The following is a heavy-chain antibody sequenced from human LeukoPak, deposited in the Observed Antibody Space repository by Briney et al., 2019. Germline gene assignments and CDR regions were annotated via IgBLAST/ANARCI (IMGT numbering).Heavy chain of an antibody. CDR2: ISVHNGNK. CDR3: ARDCDRSGYFCY. D-gene: IGHD3-22*01. V-gene: IGHV1-18*01. J-gene: IGHJ4*02. CDR1: GYTFPNYG. Sequence: ASVKVSCKTSGYTFPNYGLSWVRQAPGQGLEWIGWISVHNGNKTYAQKLQGRVTMTTDTSTSTAYMELRSLRSDDTAVYYCARDCDRSGYFCYWGQGTLVTVAS.